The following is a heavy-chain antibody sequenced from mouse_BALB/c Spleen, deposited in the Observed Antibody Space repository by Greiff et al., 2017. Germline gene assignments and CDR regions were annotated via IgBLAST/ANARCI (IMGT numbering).Heavy chain of an antibody. CDR1: GYSFTSYW. V-gene: IGHV1-5*01. CDR3: TNNWEGYAMDY. CDR2: IYPGNSDT. J-gene: IGHJ4*01. D-gene: IGHD4-1*01. Sequence: EVQRVESGTVLARPGASVKMSCKASGYSFTSYWMHWVKQRPGQGLEWIGAIYPGNSDTSYNQKFKGKAKLTAVTSASTAYMELSSLTNEDSAVYYCTNNWEGYAMDYWGQGTSVTVSS.